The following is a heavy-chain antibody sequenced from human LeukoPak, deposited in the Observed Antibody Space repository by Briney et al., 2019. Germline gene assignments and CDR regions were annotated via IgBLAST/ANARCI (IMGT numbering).Heavy chain of an antibody. D-gene: IGHD4-23*01. CDR1: GYTFTSYG. Sequence: EASVKVSCKASGYTFTSYGISWVRQAPGQGLEWMGGIIPIFGTANYVQKFQGRVTITADESTSTAYMELSSLRSEDTAVYYCARETLGGRGYYYYGMDVWGQGTTVTVSS. CDR2: IIPIFGTA. J-gene: IGHJ6*02. V-gene: IGHV1-69*13. CDR3: ARETLGGRGYYYYGMDV.